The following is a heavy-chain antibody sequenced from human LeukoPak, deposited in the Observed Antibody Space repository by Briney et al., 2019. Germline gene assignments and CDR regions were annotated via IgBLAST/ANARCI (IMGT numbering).Heavy chain of an antibody. J-gene: IGHJ5*02. D-gene: IGHD2-2*01. V-gene: IGHV4-38-2*02. CDR2: IYHSGST. CDR1: SYSISSGYY. CDR3: ARSLDCSSTSCQERGNWFDP. Sequence: SETLSLTCTVSSYSISSGYYWGWIRQPPGKGLEWIGSIYHSGSTYYNPSLKSRVTISVDTSKNQFSLKLSSVTAADTAVYYCARSLDCSSTSCQERGNWFDPWGQGTLATVSS.